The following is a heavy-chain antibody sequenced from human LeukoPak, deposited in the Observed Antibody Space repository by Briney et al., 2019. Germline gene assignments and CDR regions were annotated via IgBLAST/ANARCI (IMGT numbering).Heavy chain of an antibody. CDR3: ARGKGRYSSGVFAFDI. D-gene: IGHD6-25*01. Sequence: GSLRLSCAASGFTFSSYWMSWIRQPPGKGLEWIGEINHSGSTNYNPSLKSRVTISVDTSKNQFSLKLSSVTAADTAVYYCARGKGRYSSGVFAFDIWGQGTMVTVSS. CDR2: INHSGST. J-gene: IGHJ3*02. V-gene: IGHV4-34*01. CDR1: GFTFSSYW.